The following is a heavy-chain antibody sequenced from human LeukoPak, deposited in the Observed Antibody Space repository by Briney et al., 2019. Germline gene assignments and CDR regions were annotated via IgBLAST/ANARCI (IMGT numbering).Heavy chain of an antibody. Sequence: SETLSLTCAVYGGSFSGYYWSWIRQPPGKGLEWIGYIYYSGSTNYNPSLKSRVTISVDTSKNQFSLKLSSVTAADTAVYYCARRPGGATSPWGQGTLVTVSS. J-gene: IGHJ5*02. D-gene: IGHD1-26*01. CDR2: IYYSGST. V-gene: IGHV4-59*01. CDR3: ARRPGGATSP. CDR1: GGSFSGYY.